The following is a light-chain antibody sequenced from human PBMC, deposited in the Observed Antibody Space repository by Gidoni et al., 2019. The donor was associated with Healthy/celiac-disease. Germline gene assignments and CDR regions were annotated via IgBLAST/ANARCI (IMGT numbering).Light chain of an antibody. Sequence: EIVLTQSPGTLSLSPGERATLSCRASQSVSSSYLAWYQQKPGQAPRLLIYGASSRATGIPDRVSGSGSGTDFTLTISRLEPEEFAVYYCQQYGSSPPMYTFGQGTKLEIK. CDR2: GAS. V-gene: IGKV3-20*01. CDR1: QSVSSSY. J-gene: IGKJ2*01. CDR3: QQYGSSPPMYT.